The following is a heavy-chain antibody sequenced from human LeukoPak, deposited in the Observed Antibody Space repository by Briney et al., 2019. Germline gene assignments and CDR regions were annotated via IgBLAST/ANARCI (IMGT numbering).Heavy chain of an antibody. Sequence: GGSLRLSCAASGFTFSSYEMNWVRQAPGKGLEWVSYISSSGSIIYYGDSVKGRFTISRDNAKNSPYLQVNSLRAEDTALYYCARDPVNSNYVNYGMDVWGQGTTVTVSS. CDR3: ARDPVNSNYVNYGMDV. CDR2: ISSSGSII. V-gene: IGHV3-48*03. J-gene: IGHJ6*02. D-gene: IGHD4-11*01. CDR1: GFTFSSYE.